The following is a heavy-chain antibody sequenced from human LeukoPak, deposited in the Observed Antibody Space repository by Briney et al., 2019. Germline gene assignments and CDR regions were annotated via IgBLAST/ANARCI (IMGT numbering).Heavy chain of an antibody. J-gene: IGHJ5*02. V-gene: IGHV1-2*02. CDR1: GYIFTGYF. Sequence: ASVKVSCKASGYIFTGYFMHWVRQAPGQGLEWMGWIDPNSGDTNYARNFQGRVTMTRDTSISTAYMELTRLRSDDTAVYYCARDAEAGTWNWFDPWGQGTLVTVSS. CDR2: IDPNSGDT. D-gene: IGHD6-19*01. CDR3: ARDAEAGTWNWFDP.